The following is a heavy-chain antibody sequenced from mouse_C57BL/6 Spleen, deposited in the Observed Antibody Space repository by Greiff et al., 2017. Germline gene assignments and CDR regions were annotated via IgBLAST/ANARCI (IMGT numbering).Heavy chain of an antibody. Sequence: VQLQQSGPELVKPGASVKISCKASGYTFTDYYMNWVKQSHGKSLEWIGDINPNSGGTSYNQKFKGKATLTVDKSSSTADMELRSLTSEDASVYYCARTPGDYDWGNYFDYWGQGTTLTVSS. D-gene: IGHD2-4*01. V-gene: IGHV1-26*01. CDR1: GYTFTDYY. CDR3: ARTPGDYDWGNYFDY. J-gene: IGHJ2*01. CDR2: INPNSGGT.